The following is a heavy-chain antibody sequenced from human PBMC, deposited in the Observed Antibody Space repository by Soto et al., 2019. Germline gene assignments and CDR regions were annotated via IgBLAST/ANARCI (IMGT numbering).Heavy chain of an antibody. CDR3: ARDTPYSYYMDV. J-gene: IGHJ6*03. CDR1: GYTFTSYA. Sequence: GASVKVSCKASGYTFTSYAMHWVRQAPGQRLEWMGWINAGNGNTKYSQKLQGRVTITRDTSASTAYMELRSLRSDDTAVYYCARDTPYSYYMDVWGKGTTVTVSS. V-gene: IGHV1-3*01. CDR2: INAGNGNT.